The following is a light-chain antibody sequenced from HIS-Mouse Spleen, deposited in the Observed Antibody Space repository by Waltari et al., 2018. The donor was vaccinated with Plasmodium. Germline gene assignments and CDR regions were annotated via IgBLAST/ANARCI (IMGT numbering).Light chain of an antibody. CDR3: QSADSSGTYV. Sequence: SYELTQPPSVSVSPGQTARTTCSGDALPKQYAYWYQQKPGQAPVRAIYKDSERTTGIPERFSGSSSGTTVTLTISGVQAEDEADYYCQSADSSGTYVFGTGTNVTVL. CDR1: ALPKQY. CDR2: KDS. J-gene: IGLJ1*01. V-gene: IGLV3-25*03.